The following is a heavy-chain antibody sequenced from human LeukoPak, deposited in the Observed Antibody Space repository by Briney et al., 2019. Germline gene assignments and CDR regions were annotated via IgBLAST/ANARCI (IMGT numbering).Heavy chain of an antibody. CDR2: ISSSSSTI. V-gene: IGHV3-48*01. CDR1: GFTFSSYS. Sequence: GGSLRLSCAASGFTFSSYSMNWVRQAPGKGLEWVSYISSSSSTIYYADSVKGRFTISRDNAKNSLYLQMNSLRAEDMAVYYCARFNYDSLGSYWGQGTLVTVSS. D-gene: IGHD3-22*01. J-gene: IGHJ4*02. CDR3: ARFNYDSLGSY.